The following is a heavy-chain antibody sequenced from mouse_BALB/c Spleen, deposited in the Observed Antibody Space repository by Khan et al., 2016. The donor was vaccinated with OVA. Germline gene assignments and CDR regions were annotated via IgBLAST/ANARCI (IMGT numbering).Heavy chain of an antibody. CDR2: ISYSGNT. Sequence: EVQLQESGPGLVKPSQSLSLTCTVTGYSITSDYAWNWIRQFPGNKLEWMGFISYSGNTNYNPSLKSRISITRDTSENPFFLQLNSVTTEDTATFFCGRGYWGDFDYWGQGTTLTVSS. J-gene: IGHJ2*01. D-gene: IGHD1-1*01. CDR3: GRGYWGDFDY. CDR1: GYSITSDYA. V-gene: IGHV3-2*02.